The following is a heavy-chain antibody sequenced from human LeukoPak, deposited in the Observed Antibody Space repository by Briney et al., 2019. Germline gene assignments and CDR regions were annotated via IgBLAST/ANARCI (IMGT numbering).Heavy chain of an antibody. Sequence: ASVKVSCKASDYTFINFAISWVRQAPGQGPEWMGRISVYNGNTYYAQKVQGRVTMTTDTSTSTAYMELRGLRSDDTAVYYCARGGSVAEDLDYWGQGTLVTVSS. V-gene: IGHV1-18*01. CDR2: ISVYNGNT. J-gene: IGHJ4*02. D-gene: IGHD6-19*01. CDR3: ARGGSVAEDLDY. CDR1: DYTFINFA.